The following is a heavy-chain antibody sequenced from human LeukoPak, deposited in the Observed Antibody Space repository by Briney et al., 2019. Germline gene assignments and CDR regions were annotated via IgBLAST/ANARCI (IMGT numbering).Heavy chain of an antibody. J-gene: IGHJ1*01. Sequence: SETLSLTCAVYGGSFSGYYWSWIRQPPGKGLEWIGEINHSGSTNYNPSLKSRVTISVDTSKNQFSLKLSSVTAADTAVYYCARGGRRAGFAWDQSSGYRHLYFQHWGQGALVTVSS. CDR1: GGSFSGYY. V-gene: IGHV4-34*01. D-gene: IGHD3-22*01. CDR2: INHSGST. CDR3: ARGGRRAGFAWDQSSGYRHLYFQH.